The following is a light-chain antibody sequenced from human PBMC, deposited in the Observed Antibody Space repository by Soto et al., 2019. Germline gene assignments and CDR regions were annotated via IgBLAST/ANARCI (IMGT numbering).Light chain of an antibody. CDR3: CSYAGSSTFV. V-gene: IGLV2-23*02. CDR2: EVS. CDR1: SSDVGSYNL. J-gene: IGLJ7*01. Sequence: QSALTQPASVSGSPGQSITISCTGTSSDVGSYNLVSWYQQHPGKAPTLMIYEVSKRPSRVSNRFSGSKSDNTASLTISGLQAEDEADYFCCSYAGSSTFVFGGGTQLTVL.